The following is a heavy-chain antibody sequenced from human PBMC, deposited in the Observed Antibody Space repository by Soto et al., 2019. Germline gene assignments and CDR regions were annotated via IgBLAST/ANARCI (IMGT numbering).Heavy chain of an antibody. J-gene: IGHJ3*01. D-gene: IGHD1-1*01. CDR1: GLTISGKKY. Sequence: DVQLVESGGGLIQPGESLRLSCAAFGLTISGKKYVAWVRQAPGKGLEWVSALYDLDGSFYADSVKGRFTTSSDSAKPTVYLQMSQLRPDDRAVYYCATRHGREHASDVLGQGTTVTVSS. V-gene: IGHV3-53*01. CDR2: LYDLDGS. CDR3: ATRHGREHASDV.